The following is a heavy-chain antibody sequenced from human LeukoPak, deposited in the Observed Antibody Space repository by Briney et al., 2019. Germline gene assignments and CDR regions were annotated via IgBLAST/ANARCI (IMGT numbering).Heavy chain of an antibody. CDR3: ARRGKLEPLNWFDP. D-gene: IGHD1-1*01. J-gene: IGHJ5*02. V-gene: IGHV4-39*01. CDR2: IYYSGST. CDR1: GGSISSSSYY. Sequence: SETLSLTYTVSGGSISSSSYYWGWIRQPPGKGLEWIGSIYYSGSTYYNPSLKSRVTISVDTSKNQFSLKLSSVTAADTAVYYCARRGKLEPLNWFDPWGQGTLVTVSS.